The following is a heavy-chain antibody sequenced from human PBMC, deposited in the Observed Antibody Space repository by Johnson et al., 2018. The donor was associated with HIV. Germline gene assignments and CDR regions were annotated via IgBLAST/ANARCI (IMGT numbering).Heavy chain of an antibody. CDR1: GFTFSSYG. Sequence: QVQLVESGGGVVQPGGSLRLSCAASGFTFSSYGMHWVRQAPGKGLDWVAFIRYDGSNKYYADSVKGRFTISRDNSKNTLYLQMNSLRADDTAVYYCAKVRGTMIVVVGAFDIWGQGTMVTVSS. J-gene: IGHJ3*02. CDR3: AKVRGTMIVVVGAFDI. CDR2: IRYDGSNK. D-gene: IGHD3-22*01. V-gene: IGHV3-30*02.